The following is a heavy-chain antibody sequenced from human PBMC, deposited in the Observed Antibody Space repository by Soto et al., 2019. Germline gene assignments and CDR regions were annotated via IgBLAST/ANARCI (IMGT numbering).Heavy chain of an antibody. V-gene: IGHV1-69*12. CDR2: IIPIFGTA. Sequence: QVQLVQSGAEVKKPGSSVKVSCKASGGTFSSYAISWVRQAPGQGLEWMGGIIPIFGTANYAQKFQGRVTITADESTSTAYMELSSLRSEDTAVYYCARMGNSSSWYYYYYYGMDVWGQGTTVTVSS. J-gene: IGHJ6*02. CDR1: GGTFSSYA. CDR3: ARMGNSSSWYYYYYYGMDV. D-gene: IGHD6-13*01.